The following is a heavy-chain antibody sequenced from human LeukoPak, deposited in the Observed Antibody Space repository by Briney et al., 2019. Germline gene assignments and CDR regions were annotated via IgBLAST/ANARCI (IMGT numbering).Heavy chain of an antibody. CDR2: IYYSGST. J-gene: IGHJ3*02. V-gene: IGHV4-39*01. Sequence: PSETLSLTCTVSGGSISSSSYYWGWIRQPPGKGLEWIGSIYYSGSTYYNPSLKSRVTISVDTSKNQFSLKLSSVTAADTAVYYCARQVDTAMVGDAFDIWGQETMVTVSS. CDR3: ARQVDTAMVGDAFDI. D-gene: IGHD5-18*01. CDR1: GGSISSSSYY.